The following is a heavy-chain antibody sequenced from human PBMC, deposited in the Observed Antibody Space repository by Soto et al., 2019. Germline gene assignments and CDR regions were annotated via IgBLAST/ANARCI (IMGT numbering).Heavy chain of an antibody. CDR2: LIPISGTA. CDR1: GGTFSSYA. Sequence: QVQLVQSGAEVKKPGSSVKVSCKASGGTFSSYAISWVRQAPGQGLEWMGGLIPISGTANSAQKFQGRVTIAADESTGTACMELSRLRSELTAAYYRARAPGSSSSLEIYYYYYYGMDVWGQGTTVTVSS. CDR3: ARAPGSSSSLEIYYYYYYGMDV. V-gene: IGHV1-69*01. J-gene: IGHJ6*02. D-gene: IGHD2-2*01.